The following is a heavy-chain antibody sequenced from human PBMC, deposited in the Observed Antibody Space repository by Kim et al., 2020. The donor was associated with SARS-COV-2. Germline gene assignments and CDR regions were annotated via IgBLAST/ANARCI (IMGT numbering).Heavy chain of an antibody. CDR1: GFTFSSYW. CDR2: INQDGSEK. CDR3: ARRRYYSGSGNFDY. D-gene: IGHD3-10*01. V-gene: IGHV3-7*01. J-gene: IGHJ4*02. Sequence: LSLTCAASGFTFSSYWMSWVRQAPGKGLEWVANINQDGSEKYYVDSVKGRFTISKDNAKKSLYLQMNSLRAEDTAVYYCARRRYYSGSGNFDYWGQG.